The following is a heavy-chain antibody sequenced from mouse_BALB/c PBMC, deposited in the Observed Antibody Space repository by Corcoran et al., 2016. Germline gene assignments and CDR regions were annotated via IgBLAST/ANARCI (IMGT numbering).Heavy chain of an antibody. D-gene: IGHD1-1*01. V-gene: IGHV14-3*02. CDR1: GFNIKDTY. CDR3: ARIYYGSSYGYFDV. J-gene: IGHJ1*01. CDR2: IDPANGNT. Sequence: EVQLQQSRAELVKPGASVKLSCTASGFNIKDTYMHWVKQRPEQGLEWIGRIDPANGNTKYDPKFQGKATITADTSSNTAYLQLSSLTSEDTAVYYCARIYYGSSYGYFDVWGAGTTVTVSS.